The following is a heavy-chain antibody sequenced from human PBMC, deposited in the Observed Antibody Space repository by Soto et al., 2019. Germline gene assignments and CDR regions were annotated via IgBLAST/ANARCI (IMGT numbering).Heavy chain of an antibody. CDR2: IIPNTDFT. D-gene: IGHD1-1*01. Sequence: ASVKFSCKASGYTFSGYYMHWVRQAPGQVLEWMVWIIPNTDFTNYXXKVQGRVXXTRDTSITIAXMELSXLRSDDTAVYYCARHLWGIWNHIDAFDIXX. CDR1: GYTFSGYY. J-gene: IGHJ3*02. V-gene: IGHV1-2*02. CDR3: ARHLWGIWNHIDAFDI.